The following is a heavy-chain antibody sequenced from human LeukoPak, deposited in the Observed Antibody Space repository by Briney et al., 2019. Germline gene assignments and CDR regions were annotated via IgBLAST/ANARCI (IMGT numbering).Heavy chain of an antibody. V-gene: IGHV4-39*02. CDR1: GGSISSYY. CDR2: IYYAGST. Sequence: PSETLSLTCNVSGGSISSYYWSWIRAPPGKGLEWIGSIYYAGSTYYNPSLKSRVTLSVDTSTNHFSLNIKSVTAADTAMYYCARGRRIVVLPGRGYFDLWGCGTLVTVSS. D-gene: IGHD4/OR15-4a*01. CDR3: ARGRRIVVLPGRGYFDL. J-gene: IGHJ2*01.